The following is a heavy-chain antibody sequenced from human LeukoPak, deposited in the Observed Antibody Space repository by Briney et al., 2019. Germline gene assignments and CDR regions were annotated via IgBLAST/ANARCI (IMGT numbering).Heavy chain of an antibody. V-gene: IGHV3-23*01. CDR1: GFTFSLYG. Sequence: PGGSLRLSCAAYGFTFSLYGMHWVRQAPGKGLEWVSAISGSGGSTYYADSVKGRFTISRDNSKNTLYLQMNSLRAEDTAVYYCAKDRYCGSGSYSPLFDYWGQGTLVTVSS. J-gene: IGHJ4*02. D-gene: IGHD3-10*01. CDR3: AKDRYCGSGSYSPLFDY. CDR2: ISGSGGST.